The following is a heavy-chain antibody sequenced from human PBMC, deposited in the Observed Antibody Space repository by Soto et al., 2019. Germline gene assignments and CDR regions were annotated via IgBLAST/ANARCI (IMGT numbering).Heavy chain of an antibody. CDR1: GYTFTSYG. CDR2: ISAYNGNT. D-gene: IGHD6-6*01. V-gene: IGHV1-18*04. Sequence: ASVKVSCKASGYTFTSYGISWVRQAPGQGLEWMGWISAYNGNTNYAQKLQGRVTMTTDTSTSTAYMELRSLRSDDTAVYYCPREIAAREYYYYYGMDVWGQGTTVTVSS. J-gene: IGHJ6*02. CDR3: PREIAAREYYYYYGMDV.